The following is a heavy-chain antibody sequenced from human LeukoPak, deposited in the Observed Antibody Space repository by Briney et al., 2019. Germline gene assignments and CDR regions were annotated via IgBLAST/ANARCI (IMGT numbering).Heavy chain of an antibody. V-gene: IGHV4-61*02. Sequence: PSETLSLTCTVSGGSISSGTYYWTWIRQPAGKGLEWIGRIYTSGSTNYNPSLKSRVTISVDTSKDQFSLRLSSVTAADTAVYYCARDQKGDYVWGSYGFDPWGQGTLVTVSS. CDR2: IYTSGST. CDR1: GGSISSGTYY. CDR3: ARDQKGDYVWGSYGFDP. D-gene: IGHD3-16*01. J-gene: IGHJ5*02.